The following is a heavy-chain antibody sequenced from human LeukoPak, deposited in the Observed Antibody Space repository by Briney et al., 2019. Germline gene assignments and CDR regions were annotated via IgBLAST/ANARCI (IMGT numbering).Heavy chain of an antibody. V-gene: IGHV3-66*01. D-gene: IGHD3-3*01. J-gene: IGHJ3*02. CDR1: GFTVSGNY. CDR3: ARVFWEKDGFIGAFDI. CDR2: IYSGDST. Sequence: GGSLRLSCAASGFTVSGNYMSWVRQAPGKGLEWVSIIYSGDSTYYADSVKGRFTISRDNSKNTLYLQMNGLRAEDTAVYYCARVFWEKDGFIGAFDIWGQGTMVTVSS.